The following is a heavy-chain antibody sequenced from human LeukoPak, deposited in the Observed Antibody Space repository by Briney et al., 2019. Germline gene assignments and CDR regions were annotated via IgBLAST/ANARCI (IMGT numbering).Heavy chain of an antibody. CDR1: GGSISSSNW. J-gene: IGHJ4*02. Sequence: PSETLSLTCAVSGGSISSSNWWSWVRQPPGKGLEWIREIYHSGSTNYNPSPKSRVTISVDKSKNQFSLKLSSVTAADTAVYYCARFTTAYCGGDCPFDYWGQGTLVTVSS. CDR2: IYHSGST. V-gene: IGHV4-4*02. D-gene: IGHD2-21*02. CDR3: ARFTTAYCGGDCPFDY.